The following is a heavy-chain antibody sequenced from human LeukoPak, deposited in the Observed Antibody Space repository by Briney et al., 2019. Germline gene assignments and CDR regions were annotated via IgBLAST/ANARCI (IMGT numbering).Heavy chain of an antibody. J-gene: IGHJ5*02. CDR1: GGSISSGGYH. CDR2: IYYSGCT. Sequence: IPSETLSLTCTVSGGSISSGGYHWSWIRQHPGKGLEWIGYIYYSGCTYYNPSLKSRVTISVDTSKNQFSLKLSSVTAADTAVYYCARDQSNRGYYGSGSYYNVLSNWFDPWGQGTLVTVSS. CDR3: ARDQSNRGYYGSGSYYNVLSNWFDP. V-gene: IGHV4-31*03. D-gene: IGHD3-10*01.